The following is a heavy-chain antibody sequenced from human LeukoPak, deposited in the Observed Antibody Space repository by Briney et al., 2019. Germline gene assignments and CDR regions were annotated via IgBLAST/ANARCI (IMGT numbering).Heavy chain of an antibody. CDR1: GYTFTSYD. J-gene: IGHJ5*02. V-gene: IGHV1-8*02. D-gene: IGHD3-10*01. CDR2: LNPNSGNT. Sequence: ASVKVSGKASGYTFTSYDINWVRQATGQGLEGRGWLNPNSGNTGYAQKFQGRVTMTRDTSISTAYIELSSLRYDDTAVYYCATNILVRDIINWFDPWGQGTLVTVSS. CDR3: ATNILVRDIINWFDP.